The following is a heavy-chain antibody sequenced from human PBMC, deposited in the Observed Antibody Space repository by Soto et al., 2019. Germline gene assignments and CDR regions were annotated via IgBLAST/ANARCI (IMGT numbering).Heavy chain of an antibody. D-gene: IGHD6-19*01. Sequence: GGSLRLSCAASGFSFVSYWMHWVRQAPGEGLAWVSRINGNADNSDYADSVKGRFTISRDNAMNRLYLQMDSLRADDTGVYYCVRDFRGAVAGSEFDHWGQGTLVTVSS. V-gene: IGHV3-74*01. J-gene: IGHJ4*02. CDR3: VRDFRGAVAGSEFDH. CDR1: GFSFVSYW. CDR2: INGNADNS.